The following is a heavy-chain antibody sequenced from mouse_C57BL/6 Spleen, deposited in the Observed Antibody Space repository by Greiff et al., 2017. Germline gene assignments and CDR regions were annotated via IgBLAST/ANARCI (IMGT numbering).Heavy chain of an antibody. V-gene: IGHV5-17*01. CDR1: GFTFSDYG. CDR3: ARKLFYAMGY. Sequence: EVKLVESGGGLVKPGGSLKLSCAASGFTFSDYGMHWVRQAPEKGLEWVAYISSGSSTIYYADTVKGRFTISRDNAKNTLFLQMTSLRSEDTAMYYCARKLFYAMGYGGRGTSVTVAS. CDR2: ISSGSSTI. J-gene: IGHJ4*01.